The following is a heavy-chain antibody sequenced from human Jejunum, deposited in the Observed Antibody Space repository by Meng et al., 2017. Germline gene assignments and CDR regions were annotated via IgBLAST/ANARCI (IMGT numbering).Heavy chain of an antibody. CDR2: IYYSGAT. CDR1: GASISGADYY. J-gene: IGHJ4*02. D-gene: IGHD3-16*01. CDR3: VREKRRTYYFDY. Sequence: QVQLQESGPGLVKPSQTLSLTCTVSGASISGADYYWSWIRQPPGKGLEWIGYIYYSGATYSNQSLKSRATISIDTSKNQFSLRLTSVTAADTAVYYCVREKRRTYYFDYWGQGTLVTVSS. V-gene: IGHV4-30-4*01.